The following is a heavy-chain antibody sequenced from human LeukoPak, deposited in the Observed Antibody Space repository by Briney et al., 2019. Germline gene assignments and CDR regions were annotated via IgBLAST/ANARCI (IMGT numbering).Heavy chain of an antibody. D-gene: IGHD3-3*01. Sequence: SETLSLTCAVYGGSFSGYYWSWIRQPPGKGLEWIGEINHSGSTNYNPSLKSRVTISVDTSKNQFSLKLSSVTAADTAVYYCARGRPPYYDFWSGYLSYYYYMDVWGKGTTVTVSS. CDR2: INHSGST. J-gene: IGHJ6*03. CDR1: GGSFSGYY. V-gene: IGHV4-34*01. CDR3: ARGRPPYYDFWSGYLSYYYYMDV.